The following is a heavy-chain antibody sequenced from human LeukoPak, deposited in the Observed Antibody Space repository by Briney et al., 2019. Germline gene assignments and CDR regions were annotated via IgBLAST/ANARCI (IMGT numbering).Heavy chain of an antibody. J-gene: IGHJ4*02. CDR2: INPSGGST. CDR1: GYTFTSYY. CDR3: ARGNYDILTGYPPDLDY. Sequence: ASVKVSCKASGYTFTSYYMHCVRQAPGQGLEWMGIINPSGGSTSYAQKFQGRVTMTRDMSTSTVYMELSSLRSEDTAVYYCARGNYDILTGYPPDLDYWGQGTLVTVSS. V-gene: IGHV1-46*01. D-gene: IGHD3-9*01.